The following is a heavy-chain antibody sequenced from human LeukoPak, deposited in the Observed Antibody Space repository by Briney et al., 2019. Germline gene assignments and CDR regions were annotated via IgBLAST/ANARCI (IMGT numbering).Heavy chain of an antibody. CDR3: ARDPRPPGPDYYGSGSYYYMDV. V-gene: IGHV3-48*04. CDR2: ISSSGSTI. J-gene: IGHJ6*03. D-gene: IGHD3-10*01. CDR1: GFTFSSYW. Sequence: GGSLRLSCAGSGFTFSSYWMSWVRQAPGKGLEWVSYISSSGSTIYYADSVKGRFTISRDNAKNSLYLQMNSLRAEDTAVYYCARDPRPPGPDYYGSGSYYYMDVWGKGTTVTISS.